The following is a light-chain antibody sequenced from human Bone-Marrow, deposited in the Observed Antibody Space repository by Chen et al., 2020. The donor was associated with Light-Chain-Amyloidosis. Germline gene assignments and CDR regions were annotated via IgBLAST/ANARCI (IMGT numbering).Light chain of an antibody. V-gene: IGLV3-25*03. J-gene: IGLJ2*01. CDR1: DLPTKY. CDR3: QSSDSNGTYEVI. CDR2: RDT. Sequence: SYELTQPPSVSVSPGQTARITCSGEDLPTKYAYWDQKKPGHAPVLVIHRDTEMPSGISERFSGSSSWTTATLTISGVQAEHEADYHCQSSDSNGTYEVIFGGGTNLTVL.